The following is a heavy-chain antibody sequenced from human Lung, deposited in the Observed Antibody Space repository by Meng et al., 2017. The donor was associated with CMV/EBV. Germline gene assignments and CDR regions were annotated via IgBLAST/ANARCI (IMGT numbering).Heavy chain of an antibody. J-gene: IGHJ4*02. CDR3: AKGGDYDSSGDY. Sequence: SCAASGFTFSSYGMHWVRQAPGKGLEWVAFIRYDGSNKYYADSVKGRFTISRDNSKNTLYLQMNSLRAEDTAVYYCAKGGDYDSSGDYWGQGTLVTFSS. CDR1: GFTFSSYG. CDR2: IRYDGSNK. V-gene: IGHV3-30*02. D-gene: IGHD3-22*01.